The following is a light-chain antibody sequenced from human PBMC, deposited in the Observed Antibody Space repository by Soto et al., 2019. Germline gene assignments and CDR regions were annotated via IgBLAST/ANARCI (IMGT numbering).Light chain of an antibody. CDR3: QQRSNWTVT. Sequence: EIVLTQSPATLSLSPGERATLSCRASQSVSSYFAWYQQKPGQAPRLLIYDASHRATGIPARFRGSGSGTDFTLTISSLEPEDFSAYYCQQRSNWTVTFGQGTKVEIK. J-gene: IGKJ1*01. CDR2: DAS. V-gene: IGKV3-11*01. CDR1: QSVSSY.